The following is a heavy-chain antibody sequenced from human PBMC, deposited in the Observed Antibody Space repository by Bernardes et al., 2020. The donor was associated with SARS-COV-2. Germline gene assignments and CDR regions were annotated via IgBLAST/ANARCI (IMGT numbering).Heavy chain of an antibody. D-gene: IGHD5-18*01. V-gene: IGHV1-18*04. CDR3: ARGEPWIQFD. CDR1: GYTFTSYG. CDR2: ISANNGNT. Sequence: ASVEVSCKASGYTFTSYGISWVRQAPGQGLEWMGWISANNGNTNYAQRLHGRVTMTTDTSTSTAYMELRSLTSDDTAVYYCARGEPWIQFDWGQGTLVSVSS. J-gene: IGHJ4*02.